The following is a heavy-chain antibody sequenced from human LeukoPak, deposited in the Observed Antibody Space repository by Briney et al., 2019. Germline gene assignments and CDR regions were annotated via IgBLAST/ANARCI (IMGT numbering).Heavy chain of an antibody. CDR2: VNSNSGGT. V-gene: IGHV1-2*02. D-gene: IGHD1-26*01. J-gene: IGHJ5*02. CDR1: VYSFTGYY. CDR3: ATATLVGATSSP. Sequence: ASVKVSCKSSVYSFTGYYIHWVRQAPGQGLEWMGWVNSNSGGTNYAQKFQGRVTMTRDTSISTAYMELSRLRSDDTAVYYCATATLVGATSSPWGQGTLVTVSS.